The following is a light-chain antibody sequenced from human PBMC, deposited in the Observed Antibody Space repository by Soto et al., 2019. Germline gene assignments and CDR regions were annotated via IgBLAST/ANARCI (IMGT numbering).Light chain of an antibody. J-gene: IGKJ5*01. Sequence: EIVFTQSPGTLSLSPGERATLSCRASQSVSSYLAWYQQKPGQAPRLLIYDASNRATGIPARFSGSGSGTDFTLTISRLEPEDFAVYYCQQYGTSPYTFGQGTRLE. V-gene: IGKV3-20*01. CDR3: QQYGTSPYT. CDR1: QSVSSY. CDR2: DAS.